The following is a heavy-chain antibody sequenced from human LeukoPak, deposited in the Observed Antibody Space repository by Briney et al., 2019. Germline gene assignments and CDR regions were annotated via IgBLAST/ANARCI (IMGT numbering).Heavy chain of an antibody. Sequence: GGSLRLSCAASGFTFSSYAMTWVRQAPGKGLEWVSAISGSGGSTYYAASVKGRFTISRDNSKNTLYLQMNSLRAEDTAVYYCAKDRYYYDSSALRYYFDYWGQGTLVTVS. CDR1: GFTFSSYA. D-gene: IGHD3-22*01. J-gene: IGHJ4*02. CDR3: AKDRYYYDSSALRYYFDY. V-gene: IGHV3-23*01. CDR2: ISGSGGST.